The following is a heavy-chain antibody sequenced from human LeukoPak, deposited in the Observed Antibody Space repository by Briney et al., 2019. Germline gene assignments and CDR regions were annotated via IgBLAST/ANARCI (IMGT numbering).Heavy chain of an antibody. CDR3: ARRKYSSSWYLFDT. CDR2: IYYSGST. D-gene: IGHD6-13*01. J-gene: IGHJ5*02. Sequence: KPSETLSLTCTVSGGSISSDYWSWIRQPPGKGLEWIGYIYYSGSTNYNPSLKSRVTISVDTSKNQFSLKLSSVTAADTAVYYCARRKYSSSWYLFDTWGQGNLVTVSS. CDR1: GGSISSDY. V-gene: IGHV4-59*08.